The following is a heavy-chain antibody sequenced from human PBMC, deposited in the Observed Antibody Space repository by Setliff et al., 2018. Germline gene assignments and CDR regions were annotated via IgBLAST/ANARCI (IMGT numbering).Heavy chain of an antibody. CDR1: GLSYINDW. Sequence: PGGSLRLSCTASGLSYINDWVSWVRQVPGKGLEWLSKISGAGTTVYYADSVRGRFTISRDNAKNSLYLQMNSLRAEDSAVYYCARDGVFYAMDFWGQGTTVTVSS. CDR2: ISGAGTTV. V-gene: IGHV3-48*03. CDR3: ARDGVFYAMDF. J-gene: IGHJ6*02. D-gene: IGHD3-10*01.